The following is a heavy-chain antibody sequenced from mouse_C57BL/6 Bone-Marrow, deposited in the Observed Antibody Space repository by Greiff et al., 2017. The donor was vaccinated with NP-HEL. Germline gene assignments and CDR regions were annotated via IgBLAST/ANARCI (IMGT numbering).Heavy chain of an antibody. CDR1: GFSLTSYG. Sequence: VQLQESGPGLVQPSQSLSITCTVSGFSLTSYGVHWVRQSPGKGLEWLGVIWSGGSTAYNAAFISRLSISKDNSKSQVFFKMNSLQADDTAIYYCARKASNYAFWYAMDYWGQGTSVTVSS. V-gene: IGHV2-2*01. CDR3: ARKASNYAFWYAMDY. CDR2: IWSGGST. D-gene: IGHD2-5*01. J-gene: IGHJ4*01.